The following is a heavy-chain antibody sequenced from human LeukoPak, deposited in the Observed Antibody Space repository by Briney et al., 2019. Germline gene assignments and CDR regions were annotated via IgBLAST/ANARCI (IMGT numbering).Heavy chain of an antibody. D-gene: IGHD2-8*01. Sequence: GGSLRLSCAASGFTFSTYTMNWVRQAPGKGLEWVSSISSGSSYIYYADSVKGRFTISRDNSKNTLYLQMNSLRAEDTAVYYCAKDRRYCTNGVCYTRYFDYWGQGTLVTVSS. CDR2: ISSGSSYI. V-gene: IGHV3-21*04. J-gene: IGHJ4*02. CDR1: GFTFSTYT. CDR3: AKDRRYCTNGVCYTRYFDY.